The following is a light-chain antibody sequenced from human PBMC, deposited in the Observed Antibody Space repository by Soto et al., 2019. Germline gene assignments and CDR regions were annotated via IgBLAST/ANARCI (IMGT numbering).Light chain of an antibody. CDR3: QQRSNWLT. CDR1: QSVSNL. J-gene: IGKJ4*01. Sequence: ETVLTQSPATLSLSPGERATLSCRACQSVSNLLAWYQQKPGQPPRLLIYDASNRATGIPARFSGSGSGTDFTLTITSLEPEDFAVYYCQQRSNWLTFGGGTKVEI. V-gene: IGKV3-11*01. CDR2: DAS.